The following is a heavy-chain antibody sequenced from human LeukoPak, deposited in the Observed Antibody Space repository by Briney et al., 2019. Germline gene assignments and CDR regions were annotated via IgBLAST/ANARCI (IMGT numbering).Heavy chain of an antibody. V-gene: IGHV4-4*07. CDR2: LYVGVST. CDR3: ARLKFYDSTGYSPGHYMDV. Sequence: SETLSLTCTVSGGPIYSYYWSWIRQTAGKGLEWIGRLYVGVSTNYNPSLKSRVTMSVDTSKNQFALKLSAVTAADTAVYYCARLKFYDSTGYSPGHYMDVWGKGTTVTVSS. CDR1: GGPIYSYY. D-gene: IGHD3-22*01. J-gene: IGHJ6*03.